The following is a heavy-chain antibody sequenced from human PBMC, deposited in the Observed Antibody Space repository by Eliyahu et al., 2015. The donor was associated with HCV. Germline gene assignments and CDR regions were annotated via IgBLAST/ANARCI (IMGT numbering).Heavy chain of an antibody. V-gene: IGHV3-21*01. D-gene: IGHD3-22*01. CDR2: ISSSSSYI. CDR3: ASAPPDDSERSGYYFDC. Sequence: EVQLVESGGALVKPGGSLXLSCAASGFXFXXNSMNWVRQAPGKGLEWVSSISSSSSYIYYADSVKGRFTISRDNAKNSLDLQMNSLRAEDTAVYYCASAPPDDSERSGYYFDCWGQGTLVTVSS. J-gene: IGHJ4*02. CDR1: GFXFXXNS.